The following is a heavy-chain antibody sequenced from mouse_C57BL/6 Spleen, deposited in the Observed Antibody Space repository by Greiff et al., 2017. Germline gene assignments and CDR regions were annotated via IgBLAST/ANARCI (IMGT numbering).Heavy chain of an antibody. CDR2: IDPSDSET. V-gene: IGHV1-52*01. CDR3: ARRWDAWYFDV. CDR1: GYTFTSYW. J-gene: IGHJ1*03. Sequence: QVQLQQPGAELVRPGSSVKLSCKASGYTFTSYWMHWVKQRPKQGLEWIGNIDPSDSETHYNQKFKDKATLTVEKSSSTAYMQLSSLTSEDSAVYYSARRWDAWYFDVWGTGTTVTVSS. D-gene: IGHD4-1*01.